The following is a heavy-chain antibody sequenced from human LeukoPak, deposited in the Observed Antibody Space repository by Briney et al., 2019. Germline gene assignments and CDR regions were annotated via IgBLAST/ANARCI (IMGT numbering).Heavy chain of an antibody. CDR1: GFTFGAFA. V-gene: IGHV3-30-3*01. Sequence: PGGSLRLSCAASGFTFGAFAMHGVRQAPGKGLEWVTLISNDGSNKNYGDSVKGRLTISRDNSKNTLFLQMNSLRPEDTAVYYCARGHSSSWYGYWGQGTLVTVSS. CDR2: ISNDGSNK. J-gene: IGHJ4*02. D-gene: IGHD6-13*01. CDR3: ARGHSSSWYGY.